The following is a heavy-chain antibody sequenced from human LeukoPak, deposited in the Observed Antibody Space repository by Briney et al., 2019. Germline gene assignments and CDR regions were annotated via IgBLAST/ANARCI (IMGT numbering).Heavy chain of an antibody. CDR3: AREDDANSDYFLY. Sequence: GGSLRLSCAASGFTFSSYWMHWVRQAPGKGLVWVSRITGDGSRTNYADSVEGRFTISRDNAENTLYLQMNSLRVEDTALYYCAREDDANSDYFLYWGQGALVTVSS. CDR1: GFTFSSYW. V-gene: IGHV3-74*01. CDR2: ITGDGSRT. J-gene: IGHJ4*02. D-gene: IGHD4-23*01.